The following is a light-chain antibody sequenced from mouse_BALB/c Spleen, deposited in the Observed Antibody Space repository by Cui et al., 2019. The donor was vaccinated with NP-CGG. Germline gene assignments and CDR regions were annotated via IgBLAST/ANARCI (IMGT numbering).Light chain of an antibody. V-gene: IGLV1*01. CDR2: GTN. J-gene: IGLJ1*01. CDR3: VLWYSNHWV. CDR1: TGAVTTSNY. Sequence: QAVVTQESALTTSPGETVTLTCRSSTGAVTTSNYANWVQEKPDHLFTGLIGGTNNRSPGVPARFSGSLIGDKAPLTITGAQTEDEAIYFCVLWYSNHWVFGGGTKLTVL.